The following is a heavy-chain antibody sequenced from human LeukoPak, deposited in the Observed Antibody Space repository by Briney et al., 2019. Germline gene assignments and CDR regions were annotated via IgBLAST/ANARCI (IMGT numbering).Heavy chain of an antibody. CDR3: ARANALYCSSTSCLFDY. V-gene: IGHV1-2*02. J-gene: IGHJ4*02. D-gene: IGHD2-2*01. CDR2: INPNSGGT. CDR1: GYTFTDYY. Sequence: ASVKVSCKASGYTFTDYYIHWVRQAPGQGLEWMAWINPNSGGTYYAQNFHDRITLTRDTSISTAYMELSRLRSNDTAIYYCARANALYCSSTSCLFDYWGQGTLVTVSS.